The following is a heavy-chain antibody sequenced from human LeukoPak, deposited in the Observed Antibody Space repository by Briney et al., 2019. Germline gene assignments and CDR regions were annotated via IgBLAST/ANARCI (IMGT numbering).Heavy chain of an antibody. CDR1: GFTFSSYW. J-gene: IGHJ4*02. CDR2: IKQDGSEK. D-gene: IGHD2-2*01. V-gene: IGHV3-7*04. CDR3: ARDSSIVVPSEEHYFDY. Sequence: PGGSLRLSCAASGFTFSSYWMSWVRQAPGKGLEWVANIKQDGSEKYYVDSVKGRFTISRDNAKNSLYLQMNSLRAEDTAVYYCARDSSIVVPSEEHYFDYWGQGTLVTVSS.